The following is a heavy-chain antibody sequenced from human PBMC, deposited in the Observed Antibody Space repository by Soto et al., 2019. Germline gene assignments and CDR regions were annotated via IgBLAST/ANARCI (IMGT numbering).Heavy chain of an antibody. CDR2: IYYSGST. CDR1: GGSISSSSYY. D-gene: IGHD6-19*01. J-gene: IGHJ4*02. CDR3: ARRDSSGWYDY. V-gene: IGHV4-39*01. Sequence: SETLSLTCTVSGGSISSSSYYWGWIRQPPGKGLEWIGSIYYSGSTYYNPSLKSRVTISVDTSKNQFSLKLSSVTAADTAVYYCARRDSSGWYDYWGQGTLVTVSS.